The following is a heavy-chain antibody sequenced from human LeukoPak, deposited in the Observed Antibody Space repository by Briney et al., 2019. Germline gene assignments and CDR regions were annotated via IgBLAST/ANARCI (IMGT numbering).Heavy chain of an antibody. CDR3: ARDRDCGGDCYGY. CDR2: IYTSGST. D-gene: IGHD2-21*01. J-gene: IGHJ4*02. CDR1: GGSISSYY. Sequence: SGTLSLTCTVSGGSISSYYWSWIRQPAGKGLEWIGRIYTSGSTNYNPSLKSRVTISVDKSKNQFSLKLSPVTAADTAVYYCARDRDCGGDCYGYWGQGTLVTVSS. V-gene: IGHV4-4*07.